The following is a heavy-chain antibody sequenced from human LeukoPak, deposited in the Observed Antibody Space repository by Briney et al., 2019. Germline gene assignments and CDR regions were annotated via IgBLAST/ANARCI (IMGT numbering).Heavy chain of an antibody. CDR1: GGTFSSYA. CDR3: ARARGYDGYFDY. J-gene: IGHJ4*02. CDR2: IIPIFGTA. Sequence: SVKVSCKASGGTFSSYAISWVRQAPGQGLEWMGGIIPIFGTANYAQKFQGRVTITADESTSTAYMELCSLRSEDTAVYYCARARGYDGYFDYWGQGTLVTVSS. D-gene: IGHD5-12*01. V-gene: IGHV1-69*01.